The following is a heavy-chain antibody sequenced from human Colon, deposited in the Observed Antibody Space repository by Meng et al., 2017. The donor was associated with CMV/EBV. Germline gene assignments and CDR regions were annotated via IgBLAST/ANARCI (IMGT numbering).Heavy chain of an antibody. J-gene: IGHJ4*02. CDR1: SFNNYA. Sequence: SFNNYALPWVRQAPGKGLEWVAVISYDGSNKYYAASVKGRFTVSRDDSKNTLFLQMDTLRPEDTALYYCARGGIRDSSGYNWGGFDSWGQGTLVTVSS. V-gene: IGHV3-30-3*01. CDR2: ISYDGSNK. CDR3: ARGGIRDSSGYNWGGFDS. D-gene: IGHD3-22*01.